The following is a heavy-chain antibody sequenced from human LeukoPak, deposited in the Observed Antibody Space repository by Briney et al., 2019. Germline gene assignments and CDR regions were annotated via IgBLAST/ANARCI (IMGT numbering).Heavy chain of an antibody. V-gene: IGHV4-34*01. D-gene: IGHD5-18*01. CDR2: INHSGST. CDR1: GGSISSYY. Sequence: SETLSLTCTVSGGSISSYYWSWIRQPPGKGLEWIGEINHSGSTNYNPSLKSRVTISVDTSKNQFSLKLSSVTAADTAVYYCARGSRYSYGFGRTYYYYMDVWGKGTTVTVSS. J-gene: IGHJ6*03. CDR3: ARGSRYSYGFGRTYYYYMDV.